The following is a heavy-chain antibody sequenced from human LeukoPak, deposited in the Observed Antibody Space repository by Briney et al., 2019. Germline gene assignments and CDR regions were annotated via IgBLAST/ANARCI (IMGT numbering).Heavy chain of an antibody. CDR1: GFTFSSYS. Sequence: PGGSLRLSCAASGFTFSSYSMNWVRQAPGKGLEWVSYISSSISTIYYADSVKGRFTISRDNAKNSLYLQMNSLRAEDTAVYYCAKYYYGSGSPGYWGQGTLVTVSS. CDR2: ISSSISTI. D-gene: IGHD3-10*01. CDR3: AKYYYGSGSPGY. V-gene: IGHV3-48*01. J-gene: IGHJ4*02.